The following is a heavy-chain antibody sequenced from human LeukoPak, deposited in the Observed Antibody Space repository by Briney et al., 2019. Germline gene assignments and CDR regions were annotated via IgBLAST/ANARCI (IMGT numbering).Heavy chain of an antibody. Sequence: GGSLRLSCAASGFTFNNYGMHWVRQAPGKGLEWVAVISYDGRNKHYPDSVKGRFTISRDISTDTLWLQMDSLRTEDTAVYYCAKGPLRGTAAAIDYWGQGTLVTASS. V-gene: IGHV3-30*18. D-gene: IGHD2-2*01. CDR3: AKGPLRGTAAAIDY. J-gene: IGHJ4*02. CDR1: GFTFNNYG. CDR2: ISYDGRNK.